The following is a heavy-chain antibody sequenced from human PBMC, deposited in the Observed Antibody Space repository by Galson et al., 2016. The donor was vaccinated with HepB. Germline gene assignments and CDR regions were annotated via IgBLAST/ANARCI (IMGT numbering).Heavy chain of an antibody. V-gene: IGHV3-23*01. CDR3: AKEDGSYFDY. CDR2: SATGHYT. Sequence: SATGHYTYYTDSVKGRFTISRDNSKNTLYLQVNSLRAEDTAVYYCAKEDGSYFDYWGQGTLVTVSS. J-gene: IGHJ4*02. D-gene: IGHD1-26*01.